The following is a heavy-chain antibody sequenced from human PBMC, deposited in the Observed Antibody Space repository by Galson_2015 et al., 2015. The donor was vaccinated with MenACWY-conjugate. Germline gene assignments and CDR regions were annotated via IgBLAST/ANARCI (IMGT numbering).Heavy chain of an antibody. D-gene: IGHD1-26*01. CDR1: GFTFSSYA. CDR3: ARDRIVGATRFDY. CDR2: ISYDGSNK. V-gene: IGHV3-30-3*01. J-gene: IGHJ4*02. Sequence: SLRLSCAASGFTFSSYAMHWVRQAPGKGLEWVAVISYDGSNKYYADSVEGRFTISRDNSKNTLYLQMNSLRAEDTAVYYCARDRIVGATRFDYWRQGTLVTVSA.